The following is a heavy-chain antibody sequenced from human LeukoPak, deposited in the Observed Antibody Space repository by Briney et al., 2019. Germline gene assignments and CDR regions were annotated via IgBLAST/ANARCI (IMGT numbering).Heavy chain of an antibody. Sequence: SGTLSLTCTVSGYSISSGYYWGWIRQPPGKGLEWIGSIYHSGSTYYNPSLKSRVTISVDTSKNQFSLKLSSVTAADTAVYYCARGWGGWYLYWGQGTLVTVSS. J-gene: IGHJ4*02. CDR1: GYSISSGYY. CDR2: IYHSGST. V-gene: IGHV4-38-2*02. CDR3: ARGWGGWYLY. D-gene: IGHD6-19*01.